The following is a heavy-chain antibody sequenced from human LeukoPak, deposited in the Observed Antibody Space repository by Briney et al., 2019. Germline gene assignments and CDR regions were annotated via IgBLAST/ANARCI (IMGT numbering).Heavy chain of an antibody. CDR1: GYTFTSYG. Sequence: ASVKVSCKASGYTFTSYGISWVRQAPGQGPEWMGWISAYNGNTNYAQKLQGRVTMTTDTSTSTAYMELRSLRSDDTAVYYCAAIVNSGWYRYFDYWGQGTLVTVSS. D-gene: IGHD6-19*01. J-gene: IGHJ4*02. CDR2: ISAYNGNT. V-gene: IGHV1-18*01. CDR3: AAIVNSGWYRYFDY.